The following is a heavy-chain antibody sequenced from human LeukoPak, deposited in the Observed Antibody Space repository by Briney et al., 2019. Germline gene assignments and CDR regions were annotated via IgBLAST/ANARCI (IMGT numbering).Heavy chain of an antibody. D-gene: IGHD3-3*01. V-gene: IGHV3-23*01. CDR3: AKSPSYYDFWSGTDY. CDR2: ISGGGGST. Sequence: GGSLRLSCAASGFTFSSYAMNWVRQAPGKGLEWVSAISGGGGSTYYAGSVKGRFTISRDNSENTLYLQMNSLRAEDTAVYYCAKSPSYYDFWSGTDYWGQGTLVTVSS. J-gene: IGHJ4*02. CDR1: GFTFSSYA.